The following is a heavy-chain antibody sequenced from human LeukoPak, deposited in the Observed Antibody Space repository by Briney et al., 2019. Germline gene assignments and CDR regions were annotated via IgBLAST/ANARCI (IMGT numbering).Heavy chain of an antibody. Sequence: ASETLSLTCTVSGGSITSDYWSWIRQPAGKGLEWIGRIFTSGSSSYNPSLKSRVTMSLDTSKNQFSLKLSSVTAADTAVYFCSRGGANDLWGQRTLVTVSS. D-gene: IGHD4/OR15-4a*01. CDR1: GGSITSDY. V-gene: IGHV4-4*07. CDR2: IFTSGSS. J-gene: IGHJ5*02. CDR3: SRGGANDL.